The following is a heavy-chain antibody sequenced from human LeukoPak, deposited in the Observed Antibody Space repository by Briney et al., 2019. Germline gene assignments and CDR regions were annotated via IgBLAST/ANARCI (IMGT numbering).Heavy chain of an antibody. CDR3: ARDGGLTTNFDD. CDR2: TKPDGSAE. V-gene: IGHV3-7*01. Sequence: GGSLRLSCAASGFTFRNYWMGWVRQAPGKGLEWVANTKPDGSAEYYADSVRGRFTTSRDNANNFLYLQMNSLRAEDTAVYYCARDGGLTTNFDDWGHGTLVTVSS. D-gene: IGHD4-11*01. CDR1: GFTFRNYW. J-gene: IGHJ4*01.